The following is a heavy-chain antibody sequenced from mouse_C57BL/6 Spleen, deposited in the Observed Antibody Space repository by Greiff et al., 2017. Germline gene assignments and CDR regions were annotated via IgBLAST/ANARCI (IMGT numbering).Heavy chain of an antibody. CDR3: ARNGGYDEGYCDD. D-gene: IGHD2-2*01. CDR2: IWTGGGT. V-gene: IGHV2-9-1*01. J-gene: IGHJ2*01. CDR1: GFSLTSYA. Sequence: VTLQESGPGLVAPSQSLSITCTVSGFSLTSYAISWVRQPPGKGLERLGVIWTGGGTNYNSALKSRLSISKDNYKSQVILKMNSLQTDDTARYYCARNGGYDEGYCDDRGQGTTLTVSS.